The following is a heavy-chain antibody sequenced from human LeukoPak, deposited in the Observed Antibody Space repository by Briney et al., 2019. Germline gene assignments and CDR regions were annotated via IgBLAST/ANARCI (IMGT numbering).Heavy chain of an antibody. D-gene: IGHD1-26*01. CDR2: IYYSGNT. CDR1: GGSISSSSYY. Sequence: SETLSLTCTVSGGSISSSSYYWGWIRQPPGKGLDWIGSIYYSGNTYYNPSLKSRVTISVDTSKNQFSLKLSSVTAADTAVYYCARDFLGAGTVGATSGYWGQGTLVTVSS. CDR3: ARDFLGAGTVGATSGY. V-gene: IGHV4-39*02. J-gene: IGHJ4*02.